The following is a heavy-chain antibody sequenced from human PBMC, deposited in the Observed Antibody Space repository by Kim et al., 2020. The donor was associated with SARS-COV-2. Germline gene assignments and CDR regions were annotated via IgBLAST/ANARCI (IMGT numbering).Heavy chain of an antibody. D-gene: IGHD3-10*01. CDR1: GYTFTSYA. V-gene: IGHV7-4-1*01. CDR3: ARDRGYYDASGSYYNLDFDY. Sequence: ASVKVSCKASGYTFTSYAMNWVRQAPGQGLEWMGWINTNTGNPTYAQGFTRRFVFSLDTSVSTAYLQIFSLKAEDTAVYYCARDRGYYDASGSYYNLDFDYWGQGTLITVSS. J-gene: IGHJ4*02. CDR2: INTNTGNP.